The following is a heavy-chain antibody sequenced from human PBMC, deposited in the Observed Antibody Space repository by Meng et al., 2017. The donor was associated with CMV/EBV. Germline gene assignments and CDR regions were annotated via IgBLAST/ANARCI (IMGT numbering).Heavy chain of an antibody. CDR2: IYYSGST. D-gene: IGHD2-2*01. V-gene: IGHV4-30-4*08. J-gene: IGHJ4*02. Sequence: GHVQESGPGLVKPSQTLSLTCTVSGGSISSGDYYWSWIRQPPGKGLEWIGYIYYSGSTYYNPSLKSRVTISVDTSKNQFSLKLSSVTAADTAVYYCARVGRTSCYDDWGQGTLVTVSS. CDR1: GGSISSGDYY. CDR3: ARVGRTSCYDD.